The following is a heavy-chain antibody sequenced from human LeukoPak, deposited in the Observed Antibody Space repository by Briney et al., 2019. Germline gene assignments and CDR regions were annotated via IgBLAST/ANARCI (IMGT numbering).Heavy chain of an antibody. CDR3: ARGTGEDSYYFDY. D-gene: IGHD3-16*01. CDR2: INHSGST. CDR1: GGSFSGYY. J-gene: IGHJ4*02. V-gene: IGHV4-34*01. Sequence: SETLSLTCAVYGGSFSGYYWSWIRQPPGKGLEWIVEINHSGSTNYNPSLKSRVTISVDTSKNQFSLKLSSVTAADTAVYYCARGTGEDSYYFDYWGQGTLVTVSS.